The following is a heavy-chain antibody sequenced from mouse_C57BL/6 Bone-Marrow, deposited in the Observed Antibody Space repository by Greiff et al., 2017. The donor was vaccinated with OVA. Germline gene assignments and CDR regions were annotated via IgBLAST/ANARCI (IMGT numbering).Heavy chain of an antibody. CDR2: IYPRSGNT. Sequence: QVQLKQSGAELARPGASVKLSCKASGYTFTSYGISWVKQRTGQGLEWIGEIYPRSGNTYYNEKFKGKATLTADKSSSTAYMELRSLTSEDSAVYFCARKFYYGSSYLYWYFDVWGTGTTVTVSS. V-gene: IGHV1-81*01. CDR1: GYTFTSYG. J-gene: IGHJ1*03. D-gene: IGHD1-1*01. CDR3: ARKFYYGSSYLYWYFDV.